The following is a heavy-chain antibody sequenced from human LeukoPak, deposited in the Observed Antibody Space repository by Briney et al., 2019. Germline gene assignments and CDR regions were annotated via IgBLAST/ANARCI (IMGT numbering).Heavy chain of an antibody. Sequence: SETLSLTCTVSGGSISSSGYYWGWIRQPPGKGLEWIGSIYYSGSTYYNPSLKSRVTISVDTSKNQFSLKLSSVTAADTAVYYRARRNYYDSSGFDYWGQGTLVTVSS. J-gene: IGHJ4*02. V-gene: IGHV4-39*01. CDR3: ARRNYYDSSGFDY. CDR2: IYYSGST. D-gene: IGHD3-22*01. CDR1: GGSISSSGYY.